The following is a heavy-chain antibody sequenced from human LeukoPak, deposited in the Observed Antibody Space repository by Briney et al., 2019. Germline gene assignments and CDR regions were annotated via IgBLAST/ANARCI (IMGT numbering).Heavy chain of an antibody. V-gene: IGHV3-23*01. Sequence: GGSLRLSCAASGFTFSSYAMSWVRQAPGKGLEWVSAISGSGGSTYYADSVKGRFTISRDNSKNTLHLQMNSLRAEDTAVYYCAKVSDYGDYGGFDYWGQGTLVTVSS. J-gene: IGHJ4*02. CDR1: GFTFSSYA. CDR2: ISGSGGST. CDR3: AKVSDYGDYGGFDY. D-gene: IGHD4-17*01.